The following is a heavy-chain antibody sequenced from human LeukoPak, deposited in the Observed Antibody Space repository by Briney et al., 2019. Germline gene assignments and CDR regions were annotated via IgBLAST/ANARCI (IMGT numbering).Heavy chain of an antibody. CDR3: AKETTYSFVDY. CDR1: GFTFSSYA. V-gene: IGHV3-23*01. D-gene: IGHD1-1*01. CDR2: ISGSGDST. J-gene: IGHJ4*02. Sequence: GGSLRLSCAASGFTFSSYAMSWVRQAPGKGLEWVSVISGSGDSTYYADSVKGRFTISRDNSKNTLYLQMNSLGAEDTAVYYCAKETTYSFVDYWGQGTLVTVSS.